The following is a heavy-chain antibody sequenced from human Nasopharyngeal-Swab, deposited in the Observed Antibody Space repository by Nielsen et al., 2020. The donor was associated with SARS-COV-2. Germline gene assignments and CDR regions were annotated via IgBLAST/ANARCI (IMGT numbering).Heavy chain of an antibody. CDR3: AKDRGCSGGSCYVHWYFDL. D-gene: IGHD2-15*01. V-gene: IGHV3-23*01. J-gene: IGHJ2*01. Sequence: GESLKISCAASGFTFSGYAMSWVRQAPGKGLEWVSGIGGSGGSTYYADSVKGQFTISGDNSKNTLYLQMNSLRAEDTAVYYCAKDRGCSGGSCYVHWYFDLWGRGTLVTVSS. CDR1: GFTFSGYA. CDR2: IGGSGGST.